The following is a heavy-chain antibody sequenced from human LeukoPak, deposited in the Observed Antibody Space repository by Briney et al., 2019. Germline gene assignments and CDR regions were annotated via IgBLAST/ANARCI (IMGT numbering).Heavy chain of an antibody. CDR3: AREADWNDVGAFDI. CDR2: INYSGDT. CDR1: GGSINTATYY. Sequence: SETLSLTCTVSGGSINTATYYWGWIRQPPGKALEWIGSINYSGDTYYNPSLKSRVTISVDTSKNQFSLKLSSVTAADTAVYYCAREADWNDVGAFDIWGQGTMVTVSS. D-gene: IGHD1-1*01. V-gene: IGHV4-39*07. J-gene: IGHJ3*02.